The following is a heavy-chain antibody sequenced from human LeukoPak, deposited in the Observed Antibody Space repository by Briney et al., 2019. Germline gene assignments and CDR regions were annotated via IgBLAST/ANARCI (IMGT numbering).Heavy chain of an antibody. Sequence: SETLSLTCAVYGVSFSGYYWRWIRQPPGKGLEWIGEINHSGSTNYNPSLKSRVTISVDTSKNQFSLKLSSVTAADTAVYYCARSMVRGVNWFDPWGQGTLVTVSS. J-gene: IGHJ5*02. CDR3: ARSMVRGVNWFDP. D-gene: IGHD3-10*01. CDR1: GVSFSGYY. V-gene: IGHV4-34*01. CDR2: INHSGST.